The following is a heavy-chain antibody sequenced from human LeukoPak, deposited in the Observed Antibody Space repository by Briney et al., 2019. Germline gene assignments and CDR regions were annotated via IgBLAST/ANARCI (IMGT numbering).Heavy chain of an antibody. J-gene: IGHJ5*02. Sequence: SVKVSCKASGYTFTSYYMHWVRQAPGQGLEWMGGIIPIFGTANYAQKFQGRVTITADESTSTAYMELSSLRSEDTAVYYCASNLGVPQGWFDPWGQGTLVTVSS. V-gene: IGHV1-69*13. CDR3: ASNLGVPQGWFDP. CDR2: IIPIFGTA. CDR1: GYTFTSYY. D-gene: IGHD3-3*01.